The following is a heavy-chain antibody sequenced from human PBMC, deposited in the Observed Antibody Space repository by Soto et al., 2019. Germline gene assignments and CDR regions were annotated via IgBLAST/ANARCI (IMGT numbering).Heavy chain of an antibody. D-gene: IGHD1-1*01. Sequence: EVQLVESGGGLVQPGGSPRLSCAASGFTVSSNYMSWVRQAPGKGLEWVSIINTGGGTYYADSVRDRFTISRDNSKNTLYLQMNSLRAEDTAVYYCARGSGYILNYWGQGTLVTVSS. J-gene: IGHJ4*02. CDR1: GFTVSSNY. CDR2: INTGGGT. V-gene: IGHV3-66*01. CDR3: ARGSGYILNY.